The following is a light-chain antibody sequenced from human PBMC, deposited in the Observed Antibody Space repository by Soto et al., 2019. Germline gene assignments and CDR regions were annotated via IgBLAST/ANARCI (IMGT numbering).Light chain of an antibody. CDR1: ASNIGASYD. V-gene: IGLV1-40*01. CDR2: GTS. J-gene: IGLJ3*02. CDR3: QSSAFTLGAFWG. Sequence: QSVLTQPPSVSGAPGQRVTISCTGGASNIGASYDVHWYQQIPGTAPKLLIYGTSNRPSGVPARFSGSKSGTSASLAIRRLQAEDEAHYFCQSSAFTLGAFWGFGGGTKATVL.